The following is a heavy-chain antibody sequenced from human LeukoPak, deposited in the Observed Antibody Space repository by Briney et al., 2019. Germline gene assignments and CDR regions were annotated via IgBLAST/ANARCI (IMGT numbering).Heavy chain of an antibody. CDR3: ARDGEDWAAAGIGAFDI. Sequence: ASETLSLTCTVSGGSISSYYWSWIRQPAGKGLEWIGRIYTSGSTNYNPSLKSRVTMSVDTSKNQFSLKLSSVTAADTAVYYCARDGEDWAAAGIGAFDIWGQGTMVTVSS. CDR2: IYTSGST. J-gene: IGHJ3*02. CDR1: GGSISSYY. D-gene: IGHD6-13*01. V-gene: IGHV4-4*07.